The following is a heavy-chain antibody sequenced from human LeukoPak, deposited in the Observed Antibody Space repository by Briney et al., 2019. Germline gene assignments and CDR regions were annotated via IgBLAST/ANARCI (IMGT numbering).Heavy chain of an antibody. CDR2: ISYDGSNK. V-gene: IGHV3-30*18. CDR3: AKQYYYDSSGRPIDY. J-gene: IGHJ4*02. D-gene: IGHD3-22*01. CDR1: GFTFNSYG. Sequence: PGRSLRLSCAASGFTFNSYGMHWVRQAPGKGLERVAVISYDGSNKYYADSVKGRFTISRDNSKNTLYLQMNSLRAEDTAVYYCAKQYYYDSSGRPIDYWGQGTLVTVSS.